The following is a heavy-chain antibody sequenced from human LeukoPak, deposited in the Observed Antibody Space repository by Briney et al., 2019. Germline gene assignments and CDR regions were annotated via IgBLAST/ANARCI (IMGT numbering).Heavy chain of an antibody. Sequence: ASVNVSCKASGYTFTTNGISWVRQAPGQGLEWMGWISAYSGNTIYAQKLQGRVTMTTDTSTTTAYMELRSLRSDDTAVYYCARDRDYSPDYWGQETLVTVSS. J-gene: IGHJ4*02. CDR3: ARDRDYSPDY. V-gene: IGHV1-18*01. CDR2: ISAYSGNT. CDR1: GYTFTTNG. D-gene: IGHD2-21*01.